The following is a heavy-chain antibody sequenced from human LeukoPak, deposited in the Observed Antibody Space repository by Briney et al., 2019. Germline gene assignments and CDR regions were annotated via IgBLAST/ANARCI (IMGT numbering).Heavy chain of an antibody. Sequence: GGSLRLSCAASGFTFSSYSMNWVRQAPGKGLVWVSRINSDGSSTSYADSVKGRFTISRDNAKNTLYLQMNSLRAEDTAVYYCARDRLVGSSWGQGFDPWGQGTLVTVSS. CDR1: GFTFSSYS. CDR2: INSDGSST. D-gene: IGHD6-13*01. V-gene: IGHV3-74*01. CDR3: ARDRLVGSSWGQGFDP. J-gene: IGHJ5*02.